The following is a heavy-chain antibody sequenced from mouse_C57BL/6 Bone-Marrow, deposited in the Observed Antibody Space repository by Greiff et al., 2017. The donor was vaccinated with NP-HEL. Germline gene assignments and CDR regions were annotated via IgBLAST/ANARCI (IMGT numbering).Heavy chain of an antibody. Sequence: VQLKESGAELVRPGASVKLSCKASGYTFTDYYINWVKQRPGQGLEWIARIYPGSGNTYYNEKFKGKATLTAEKSSSTAYMQLSSLPSEDSAVYFCAREGGAWFAYWGQGTLVTVSA. V-gene: IGHV1-76*01. J-gene: IGHJ3*01. CDR3: AREGGAWFAY. CDR1: GYTFTDYY. CDR2: IYPGSGNT.